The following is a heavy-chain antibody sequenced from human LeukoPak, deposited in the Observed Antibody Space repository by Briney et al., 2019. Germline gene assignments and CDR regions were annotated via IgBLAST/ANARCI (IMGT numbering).Heavy chain of an antibody. J-gene: IGHJ4*02. D-gene: IGHD2-15*01. CDR2: IYYSGST. V-gene: IGHV4-39*01. CDR1: GGSISSRNYC. CDR3: ARHGGSVVVVPFDY. Sequence: SETLSLTCSVSGGSISSRNYCWGWIRQAPGKGLEWIESIYYSGSTSYNPSLKSRVTISVDTSKNQFSLKLNSVTAADTAVYYCARHGGSVVVVPFDYWGQGTLVTVSS.